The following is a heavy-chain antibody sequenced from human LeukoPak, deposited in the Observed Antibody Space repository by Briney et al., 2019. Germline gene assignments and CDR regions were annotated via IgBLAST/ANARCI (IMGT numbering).Heavy chain of an antibody. J-gene: IGHJ4*02. CDR1: GFIFRNYG. CDR3: ARDNTYCSGSRCYDRFDY. D-gene: IGHD2-15*01. Sequence: GGSLRLSCAGSGFIFRNYGMHWVRQAPGQGLEWVAVISDGGTHLYYADSVKGRFTISRDNSESTMYLQMNSLRVEDTAVYYCARDNTYCSGSRCYDRFDYWGQGTLVTVSS. V-gene: IGHV3-30*03. CDR2: ISDGGTHL.